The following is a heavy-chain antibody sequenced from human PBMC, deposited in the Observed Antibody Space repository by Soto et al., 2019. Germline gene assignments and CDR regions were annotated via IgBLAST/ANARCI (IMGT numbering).Heavy chain of an antibody. V-gene: IGHV1-18*01. CDR3: ARDPHGSSSSPFDY. J-gene: IGHJ4*02. D-gene: IGHD2-2*01. Sequence: ASVKVSCKASGYPFTSYVISWVRQAPGQGLEWMGWISAYNGNTNYAQKLQGRVTMTTDTSTSTACMELRSLRSDDTAVYYCARDPHGSSSSPFDYWGQGTLVTVSS. CDR1: GYPFTSYV. CDR2: ISAYNGNT.